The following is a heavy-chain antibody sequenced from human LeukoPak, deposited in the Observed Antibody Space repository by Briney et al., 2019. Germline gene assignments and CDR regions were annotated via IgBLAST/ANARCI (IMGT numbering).Heavy chain of an antibody. Sequence: RRSLRLSCAASGFTFSSYSMNWGLQAPGKGLEWVSSISSSSSYIYYAESVKGRFTISRDNAKNSLYLQMNSLSGEDTAVYYCARDRDQYSGYESGGGGWFDRWGQGTLVTVSS. CDR2: ISSSSSYI. V-gene: IGHV3-21*01. D-gene: IGHD5-12*01. CDR1: GFTFSSYS. J-gene: IGHJ5*02. CDR3: ARDRDQYSGYESGGGGWFDR.